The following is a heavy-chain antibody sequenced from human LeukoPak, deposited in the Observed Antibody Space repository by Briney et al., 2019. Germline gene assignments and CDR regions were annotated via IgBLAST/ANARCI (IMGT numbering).Heavy chain of an antibody. CDR2: ISSSSSYI. CDR1: GFTFSSYS. CDR3: ARGLGYYDSSGYNWFDP. D-gene: IGHD3-22*01. J-gene: IGHJ5*02. Sequence: GGSLRLSCAASGFTFSSYSMNWVRQAPGKGLEWVSSISSSSSYIYYADSVKGRFTISRDNAKNSLYLQMNSLRAEDTAVYYCARGLGYYDSSGYNWFDPWGQGTLVTVSS. V-gene: IGHV3-21*01.